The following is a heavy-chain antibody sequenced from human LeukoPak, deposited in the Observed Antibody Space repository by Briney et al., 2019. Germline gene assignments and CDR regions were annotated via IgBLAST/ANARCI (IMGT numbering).Heavy chain of an antibody. V-gene: IGHV3-23*01. CDR1: GFTFSSFA. CDR2: ISGSGHST. D-gene: IGHD4-17*01. CDR3: AKSPHDYGDYPPWFDP. Sequence: GGSLRPSCAASGFTFSSFAMSWVRQAPGKGLEWVSGISGSGHSTYYADSVKGRFIISRDNSKNTLFLQMNSLRAEDTAIYYCAKSPHDYGDYPPWFDPWGQGTLVTVSS. J-gene: IGHJ5*02.